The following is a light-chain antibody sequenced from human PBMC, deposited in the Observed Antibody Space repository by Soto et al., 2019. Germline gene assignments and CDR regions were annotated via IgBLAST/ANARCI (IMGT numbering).Light chain of an antibody. Sequence: EIVMTQSPATLSVSPGERATLSCRASQSVSSDLDWYEQKPGHAPRLLIYGASTRATGIPARFSGSGSGTEFTLTISSLQSEEFSVYYCQQYNNCPLTFGGGTKVEIK. CDR3: QQYNNCPLT. CDR1: QSVSSD. CDR2: GAS. J-gene: IGKJ4*01. V-gene: IGKV3-15*01.